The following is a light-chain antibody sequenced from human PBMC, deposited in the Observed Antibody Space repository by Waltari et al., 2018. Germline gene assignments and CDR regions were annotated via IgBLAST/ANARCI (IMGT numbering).Light chain of an antibody. V-gene: IGKV3-20*01. CDR2: SAS. J-gene: IGKJ1*01. CDR1: QSISNNY. Sequence: EIVLTQSPGTLSLSPGERATLSCRASQSISNNYVGWYQQHPGQAPRLLIYSASRRATDIPDRFSGSGSGTDFTLTITRLEPEDFAVYYCQQYGGSPRTFGQGTRVDVK. CDR3: QQYGGSPRT.